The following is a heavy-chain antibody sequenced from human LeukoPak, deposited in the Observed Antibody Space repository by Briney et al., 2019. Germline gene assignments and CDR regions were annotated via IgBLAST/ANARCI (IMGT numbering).Heavy chain of an antibody. CDR1: GGTFSGYA. CDR2: IIAIFGTA. D-gene: IGHD3-22*01. V-gene: IGHV1-69*01. Sequence: SVKVSCKASGGTFSGYAISWVRQAPGQGLEWMGGIIAIFGTANYAQKFQGRVTITADESTSTAYMELSSLRSEDTAVYYCARGIKRTYYYDSSGYYKAFDIWGQGTMVTVSS. CDR3: ARGIKRTYYYDSSGYYKAFDI. J-gene: IGHJ3*02.